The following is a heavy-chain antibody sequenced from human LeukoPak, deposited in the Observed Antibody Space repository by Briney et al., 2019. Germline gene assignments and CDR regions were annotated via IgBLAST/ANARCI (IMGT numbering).Heavy chain of an antibody. V-gene: IGHV3-74*01. D-gene: IGHD3-3*01. Sequence: PGGSLRLSCAASGFTFSSYWMHWVRQAPGKGLVWVSRINSDRSSTSYADSVKGRFTISRDNAKNTLYLQMNSLRAEDTAVYYCARPNYDFWSGYYFDYWGQGTLVTVSS. J-gene: IGHJ4*02. CDR2: INSDRSST. CDR3: ARPNYDFWSGYYFDY. CDR1: GFTFSSYW.